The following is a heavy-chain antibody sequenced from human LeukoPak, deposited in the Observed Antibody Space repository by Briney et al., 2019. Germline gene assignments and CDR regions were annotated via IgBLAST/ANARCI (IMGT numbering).Heavy chain of an antibody. CDR1: GFTFSNYW. D-gene: IGHD6-13*01. V-gene: IGHV3-74*01. CDR3: ASASSHRIAAGGDY. Sequence: GGSLRLSCAAPGFTFSNYWMHGVPQAPGKGRGGVSRINSDGSSRNYADSVKGRFTISRDNAKNTLYLQMNSLRAEDTAVYYCASASSHRIAAGGDYWGQGTLVTVSS. J-gene: IGHJ4*02. CDR2: INSDGSSR.